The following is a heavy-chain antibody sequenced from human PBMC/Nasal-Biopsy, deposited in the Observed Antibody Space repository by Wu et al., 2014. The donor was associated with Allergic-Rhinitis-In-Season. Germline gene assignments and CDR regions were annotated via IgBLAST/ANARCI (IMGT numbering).Heavy chain of an antibody. J-gene: IGHJ3*01. V-gene: IGHV4-38-2*02. CDR3: ARVRLDGYSSVWQNAFDV. D-gene: IGHD5-24*01. CDR2: IYRSGTT. Sequence: TLSLTCTVSASSIAGGYFWGWVRQPPGKPLEWLGNIYRSGTTYYNPSLKSRLTMSVDTSKNQFFLTLRSVTAADTAVYYCARVRLDGYSSVWQNAFDVWGQGTVVTVSS. CDR1: ASSIAGGYF.